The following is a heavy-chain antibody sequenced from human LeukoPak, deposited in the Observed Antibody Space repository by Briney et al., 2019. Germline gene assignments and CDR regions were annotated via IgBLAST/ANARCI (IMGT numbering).Heavy chain of an antibody. J-gene: IGHJ4*02. CDR1: GFTFSSYG. Sequence: PGGSLRLSCAASGFTFSSYGMHWVRQAPGKGLEWVAVISYDGSNKYYADSVKGRFTISRDNPKNTLYLQMNSLRAEDTAVYYCARDNSGNDDYWGQGTLVTVSS. D-gene: IGHD1-26*01. CDR2: ISYDGSNK. CDR3: ARDNSGNDDY. V-gene: IGHV3-30*03.